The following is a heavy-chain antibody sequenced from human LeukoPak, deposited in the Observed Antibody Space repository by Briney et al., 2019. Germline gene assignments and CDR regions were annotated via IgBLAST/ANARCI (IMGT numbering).Heavy chain of an antibody. J-gene: IGHJ3*02. D-gene: IGHD3-10*01. V-gene: IGHV3-7*01. Sequence: GGSLRLSCAASGFTFSSYWMSWVRQAPGKGLEGGANIKQDGSEKYYVASVKGRVTFSRDNAKNSLYLQMNSLRAEDAAVYYCARMAAGITHGAFDIWGQGTMVTVSS. CDR3: ARMAAGITHGAFDI. CDR1: GFTFSSYW. CDR2: IKQDGSEK.